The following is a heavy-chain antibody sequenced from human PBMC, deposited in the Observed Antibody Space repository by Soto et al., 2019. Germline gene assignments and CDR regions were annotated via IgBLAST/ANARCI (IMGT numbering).Heavy chain of an antibody. CDR1: GDSISSGGYS. CDR2: IYHSGGT. Sequence: QLQLQESGSGLVKPSQTLSLTCAVSGDSISSGGYSWNWIRQPPGKGLEWIGYIYHSGGTDYNPSLHNQVTITVDSPNNQFSLKLRSVTDADTAVYYCARHSRSGYCLDYWGQGTLVPVPS. CDR3: ARHSRSGYCLDY. J-gene: IGHJ4*02. V-gene: IGHV4-30-2*01. D-gene: IGHD3-22*01.